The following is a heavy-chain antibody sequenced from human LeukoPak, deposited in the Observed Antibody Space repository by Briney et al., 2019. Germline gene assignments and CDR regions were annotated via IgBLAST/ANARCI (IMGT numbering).Heavy chain of an antibody. J-gene: IGHJ4*02. CDR1: GFTFSSYN. Sequence: GGSLRLSCAASGFTFSSYNMNWVRQAPGKGLEWGSSITSSSNYIYYADSVKGRFTISRDNAKNSLYLQMNSLRAEDTTVYYCARDCWDYGSGSYCGIDYWGQGILVTVSS. CDR2: ITSSSNYI. CDR3: ARDCWDYGSGSYCGIDY. D-gene: IGHD3-10*01. V-gene: IGHV3-21*03.